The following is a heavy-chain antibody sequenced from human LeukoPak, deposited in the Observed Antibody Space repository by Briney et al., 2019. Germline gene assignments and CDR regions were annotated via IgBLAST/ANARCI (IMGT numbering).Heavy chain of an antibody. V-gene: IGHV3-74*01. J-gene: IGHJ4*02. CDR1: GFTFSSYW. Sequence: GGSLRLSCAASGFTFSSYWMHWVRQAPGKGLVWVSRINTDGGSTSYADSVKGRFTISRDNAKNTLYLQMNSLRAEDTAVYYCARALFYGGNSGPGDYWGQGTLVTVSS. D-gene: IGHD4-23*01. CDR2: INTDGGST. CDR3: ARALFYGGNSGPGDY.